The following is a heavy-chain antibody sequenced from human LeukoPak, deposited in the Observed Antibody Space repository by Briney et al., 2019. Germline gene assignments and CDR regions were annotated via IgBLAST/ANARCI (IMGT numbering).Heavy chain of an antibody. CDR2: ISGSGGST. CDR1: GFTFSSYA. CDR3: AMSRVGTVPYDFWSGYDDY. V-gene: IGHV3-23*01. D-gene: IGHD3-3*01. J-gene: IGHJ4*02. Sequence: PGGSLRLSCAASGFTFSSYAMSWVRQAPGKGLEWVSAISGSGGSTYYADSVKGRFTISRDNSKNTLYLQMNSLRAEDTAVYYCAMSRVGTVPYDFWSGYDDYWGQGTLVTVSS.